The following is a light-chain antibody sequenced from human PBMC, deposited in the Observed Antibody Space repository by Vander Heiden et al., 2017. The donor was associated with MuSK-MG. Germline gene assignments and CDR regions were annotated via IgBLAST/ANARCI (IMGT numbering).Light chain of an antibody. CDR3: QSYDSSLRGV. CDR2: GNS. J-gene: IGLJ1*01. Sequence: QSVLTQPPSVSVSPGQMVTISCTGSSSNIGAGYDVHWYQQLPGTAPKLLIYGNSNRPAGVPDRFSGSKSGTSASLAITGLQAEDEADYYCQSYDSSLRGVFGTGTKVTVL. V-gene: IGLV1-40*01. CDR1: SSNIGAGYD.